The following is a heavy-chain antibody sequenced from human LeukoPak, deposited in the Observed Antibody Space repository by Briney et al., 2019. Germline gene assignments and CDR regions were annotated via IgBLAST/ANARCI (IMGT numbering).Heavy chain of an antibody. CDR1: GGSISSYY. Sequence: PSETLSLTCTVSGGSISSYYWSWIRQPPGKGLEWIGYIYYSGSTNYNPSLKSRVTISVDTSKNQFSLKLSSVTAADTAVYYCARGARFLEWNDAFDIWGQGTMATVSS. J-gene: IGHJ3*02. V-gene: IGHV4-59*01. CDR3: ARGARFLEWNDAFDI. CDR2: IYYSGST. D-gene: IGHD3-3*01.